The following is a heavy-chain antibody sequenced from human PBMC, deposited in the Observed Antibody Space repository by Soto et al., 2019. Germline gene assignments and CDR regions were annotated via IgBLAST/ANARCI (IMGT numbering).Heavy chain of an antibody. CDR3: ARGHYYYALSV. J-gene: IGHJ6*02. CDR1: GGSVSSGVFS. D-gene: IGHD3-16*01. CDR2: VSHSGSP. Sequence: LPLTCAVSGGSVSSGVFSWNWILHSPGQGLEWIGYVSHSGSPYYTASLRSRVTISLAKSTNQISLNLTSVTPADTAVYFCARGHYYYALSVWGQGTMVTVSS. V-gene: IGHV4-30-2*06.